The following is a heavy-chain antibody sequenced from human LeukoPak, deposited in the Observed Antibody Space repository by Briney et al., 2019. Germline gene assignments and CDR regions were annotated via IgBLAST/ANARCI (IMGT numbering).Heavy chain of an antibody. CDR1: GYTFTGYY. V-gene: IGHV1-2*02. J-gene: IGHJ4*02. CDR2: INPNSGGT. D-gene: IGHD6-13*01. Sequence: ASVKVSCKASGYTFTGYYMHWVRQAPGQGLEWMGWINPNSGGTNYAQKLQGRVTMTRDTSISTAYMELSRLRSDETAVYYCARDMFWQLGLLDYWGQGPLVTVSS. CDR3: ARDMFWQLGLLDY.